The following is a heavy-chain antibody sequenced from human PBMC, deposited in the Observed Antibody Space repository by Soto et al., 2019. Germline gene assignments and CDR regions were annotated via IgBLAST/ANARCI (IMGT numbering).Heavy chain of an antibody. CDR1: GFTFSSYS. CDR3: ARDRRYYDSSGPDAFDI. CDR2: ISSISSYI. Sequence: GGSLRLSCAASGFTFSSYSMNWVRQAPGKGLEWVSSISSISSYIYYADSVKGRFTISRDNAKNSLYLQMNSLRAEDTAVYYCARDRRYYDSSGPDAFDIWGQGTMVTVSS. V-gene: IGHV3-21*01. J-gene: IGHJ3*02. D-gene: IGHD3-22*01.